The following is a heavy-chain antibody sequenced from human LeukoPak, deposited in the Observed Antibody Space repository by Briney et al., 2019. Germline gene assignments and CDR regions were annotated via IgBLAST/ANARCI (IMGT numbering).Heavy chain of an antibody. J-gene: IGHJ4*02. CDR1: GFTFSSYS. CDR3: GRGGYCSSTSCKPRDY. CDR2: ISSGTSYI. V-gene: IGHV3-21*01. Sequence: GGSLRLSCAASGFTFSSYSMNWVRQAPGKGLEWASSISSGTSYIYYADSVKGRFTISRDNAKNSLYLQMNSLRAEDTAVYYCGRGGYCSSTSCKPRDYWGQGTLVTVSS. D-gene: IGHD2-2*01.